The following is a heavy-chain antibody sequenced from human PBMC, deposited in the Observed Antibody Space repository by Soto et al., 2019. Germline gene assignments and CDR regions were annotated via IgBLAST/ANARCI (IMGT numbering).Heavy chain of an antibody. CDR1: GFTFSSYG. CDR3: ARDFGTMIEGVNY. D-gene: IGHD3-22*01. Sequence: GGSLRLSCAASGFTFSSYGMHWVRQAPGKGLEWVAVIWYDGSNKYYADSVKGRFTISRDNSKNTLYLQMNSLRAEDTAVYYCARDFGTMIEGVNYWGQGTLVTVSS. J-gene: IGHJ4*02. V-gene: IGHV3-33*01. CDR2: IWYDGSNK.